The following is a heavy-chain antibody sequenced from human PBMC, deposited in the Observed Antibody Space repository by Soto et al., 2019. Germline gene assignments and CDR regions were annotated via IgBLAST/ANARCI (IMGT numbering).Heavy chain of an antibody. Sequence: TSETLSLTCAVSGGSISSGGYSWSWIRQPPGKGLEWIGYIYHSGSTYYNPSLKSRVTISVDRSKNQFSLKLSSVTAADTAVYYCARDGGAFDIWGQGTMVTVSS. CDR3: ARDGGAFDI. D-gene: IGHD3-3*01. CDR2: IYHSGST. V-gene: IGHV4-30-2*01. CDR1: GGSISSGGYS. J-gene: IGHJ3*02.